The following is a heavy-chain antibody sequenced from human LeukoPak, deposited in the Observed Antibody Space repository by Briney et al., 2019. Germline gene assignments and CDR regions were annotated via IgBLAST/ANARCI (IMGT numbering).Heavy chain of an antibody. CDR2: IYYSGNT. Sequence: SETLSLTCTVSGDSITNTYYYWAWIRQPPEKGLEWIGSIYYSGNTYYNPSLKSRVTISVDTSKNQFSLKLSSVTAADTAVYYCARVGDYETVDVWGKGTTVTISS. CDR1: GDSITNTYYY. D-gene: IGHD4-17*01. J-gene: IGHJ6*04. CDR3: ARVGDYETVDV. V-gene: IGHV4-39*07.